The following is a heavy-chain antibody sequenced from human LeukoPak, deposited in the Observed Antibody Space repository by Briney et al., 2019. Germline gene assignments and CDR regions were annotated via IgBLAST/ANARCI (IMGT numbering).Heavy chain of an antibody. J-gene: IGHJ6*03. Sequence: GGSLRLSCAASGFTFSSYGMHWVRQAPGKGLEWVAVISYNGRNKYYAASVKGRFTISRDNSKNKLYLQMNSLRAEDTAVYYCAKDSSSWYLTYYYYMDVWGKGTTVTVSS. CDR1: GFTFSSYG. V-gene: IGHV3-30*18. D-gene: IGHD6-13*01. CDR2: ISYNGRNK. CDR3: AKDSSSWYLTYYYYMDV.